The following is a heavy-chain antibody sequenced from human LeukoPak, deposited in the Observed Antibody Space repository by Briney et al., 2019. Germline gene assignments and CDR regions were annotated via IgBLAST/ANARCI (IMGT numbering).Heavy chain of an antibody. V-gene: IGHV4-61*02. CDR2: IYTSGST. CDR3: AREKKYYDSSGYDAFDI. J-gene: IGHJ3*02. Sequence: SETLSFTCTVSGGSISSGSYYWSWIRQPAGKGLEWIGRIYTSGSTNYNPSLKSRVTISVDTSKNQFSLKLSSVTAADTAVYYCAREKKYYDSSGYDAFDIWGQGTMVTVSS. D-gene: IGHD3-22*01. CDR1: GGSISSGSYY.